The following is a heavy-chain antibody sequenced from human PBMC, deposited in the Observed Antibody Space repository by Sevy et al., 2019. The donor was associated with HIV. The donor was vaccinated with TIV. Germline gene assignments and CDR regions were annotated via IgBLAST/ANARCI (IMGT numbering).Heavy chain of an antibody. CDR3: AREHYYDSSGYYYDDAFDI. V-gene: IGHV3-21*01. D-gene: IGHD3-22*01. CDR1: GFTFSSYS. CDR2: ISSSSSYI. Sequence: GGSLRLSCAASGFTFSSYSMNWVHQAPGKGLEWVSSISSSSSYIYYADSVKGRFTISRNNAKNSLYLQMNSLRAEDTAVYYCAREHYYDSSGYYYDDAFDIWGQGTMVTVSS. J-gene: IGHJ3*02.